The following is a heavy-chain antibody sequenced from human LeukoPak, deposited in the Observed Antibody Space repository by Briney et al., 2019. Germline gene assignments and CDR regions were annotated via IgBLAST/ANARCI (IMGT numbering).Heavy chain of an antibody. CDR2: IRAYNGNT. J-gene: IGHJ6*02. CDR3: AREGNYDILTGYGMDV. D-gene: IGHD3-9*01. V-gene: IGHV1-18*01. Sequence: ASVKVSCKASGYTFTSYGISWVRQAPGQGLEWMGWIRAYNGNTNYAQKLQGRVTMTTDTSTSTAYMELRSLRSDDTAVYYCAREGNYDILTGYGMDVWGQGTTVTVSS. CDR1: GYTFTSYG.